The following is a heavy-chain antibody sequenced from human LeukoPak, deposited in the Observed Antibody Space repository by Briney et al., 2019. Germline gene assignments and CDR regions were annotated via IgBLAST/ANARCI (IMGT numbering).Heavy chain of an antibody. CDR3: AGPYCSGGSCFSLAVNGMDV. D-gene: IGHD2-15*01. V-gene: IGHV1-69*13. CDR2: IIPIFGTA. Sequence: GASVKVSCKASGGTFSSYAISWVRQAPGQGLEWMGGIIPIFGTANYAQKFQGRVTITADESTSTAYMELSSLRSEDTAVYYCAGPYCSGGSCFSLAVNGMDVWXQGTTVTVSS. CDR1: GGTFSSYA. J-gene: IGHJ6*02.